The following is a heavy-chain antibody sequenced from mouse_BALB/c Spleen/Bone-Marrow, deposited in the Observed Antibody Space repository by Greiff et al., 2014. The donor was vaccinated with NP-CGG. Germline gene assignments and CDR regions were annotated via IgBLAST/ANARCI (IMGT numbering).Heavy chain of an antibody. CDR1: GFNIKDTY. J-gene: IGHJ3*01. CDR3: ARSGDGPFAY. D-gene: IGHD2-3*01. V-gene: IGHV14-3*02. CDR2: IDSANGNT. Sequence: VQLKQSGAELVKPGASVKLSCTASGFNIKDTYIHWVKQRPEQGLEWIGRIDSANGNTKYGPKFQGRATVTTDTSSNTASLQLSNLTSEDTAVYYCARSGDGPFAYWGQGTLVTVSA.